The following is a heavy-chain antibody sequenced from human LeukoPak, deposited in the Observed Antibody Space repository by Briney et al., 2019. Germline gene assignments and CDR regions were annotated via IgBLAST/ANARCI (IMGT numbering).Heavy chain of an antibody. CDR1: GFTFNNYK. J-gene: IGHJ4*02. Sequence: GGSLRLSCVASGFTFNNYKMNWVRQAPGKGLEWVSYISSSGSTIYYADSVKGRFTISRDNAKNSLYLQMNSLRAEDTAVYYCAEGRTWFGEYYFDYWGQGTLVTVSS. V-gene: IGHV3-48*03. D-gene: IGHD3-10*01. CDR2: ISSSGSTI. CDR3: AEGRTWFGEYYFDY.